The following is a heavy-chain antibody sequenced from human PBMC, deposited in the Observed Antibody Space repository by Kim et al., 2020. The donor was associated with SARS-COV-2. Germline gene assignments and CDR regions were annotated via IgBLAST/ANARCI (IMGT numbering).Heavy chain of an antibody. CDR2: IYHSGST. D-gene: IGHD1-1*01. CDR3: ARDGQSPTYDY. CDR1: GGSISSSNW. V-gene: IGHV4-4*02. Sequence: SETLSLTCAVSGGSISSSNWWSWVRQPPGKGLEWIGEIYHSGSTNYNPSLKRRVTISVDKSKNQFSLKLSSVTAADTAVYYCARDGQSPTYDYWGQGTLVTVSS. J-gene: IGHJ4*02.